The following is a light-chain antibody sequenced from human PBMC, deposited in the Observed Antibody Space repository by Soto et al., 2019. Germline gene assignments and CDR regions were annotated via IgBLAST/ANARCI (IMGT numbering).Light chain of an antibody. CDR1: SSNIGSNT. V-gene: IGLV1-44*01. J-gene: IGLJ1*01. Sequence: QSVLTQPPSASGTPGQRVTISCSGSSSNIGSNTVNWYQQLPGTAPKLLIYSNNQRPSGVPDRFSGSKSGTSASLAISGLQSEDDADYYCAAWDDSLNGLDVFGTGTKLTVL. CDR3: AAWDDSLNGLDV. CDR2: SNN.